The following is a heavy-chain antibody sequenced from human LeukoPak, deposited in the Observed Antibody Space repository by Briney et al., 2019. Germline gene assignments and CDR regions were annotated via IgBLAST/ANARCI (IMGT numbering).Heavy chain of an antibody. J-gene: IGHJ4*02. D-gene: IGHD3-22*01. CDR3: ARFYDISGHPSRIDY. V-gene: IGHV4-4*07. CDR1: GASTSSYY. Sequence: SETLSLTCTVSGASTSSYYWSWIRQPAGKGLEWIGRIYTSGSTSYNPSLKSRVTISVDTSKNQFSLKLSSVTVADTAVYYCARFYDISGHPSRIDYWGQGTLVTVSS. CDR2: IYTSGST.